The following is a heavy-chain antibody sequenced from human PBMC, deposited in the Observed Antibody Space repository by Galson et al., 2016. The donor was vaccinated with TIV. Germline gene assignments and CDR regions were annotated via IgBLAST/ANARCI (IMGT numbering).Heavy chain of an antibody. V-gene: IGHV1-46*01. D-gene: IGHD2-21*01. J-gene: IGHJ4*02. CDR1: GYTFVTYY. CDR2: IDPNSGGT. Sequence: SVKVSCKASGYTFVTYYMHWVRQAPGQGLEWVGVIDPNSGGTTYAQKFQGRVTMTRDASTSTVCMELSSLRSGDTAVFYCAVWSNIYYFALWGQGTLITVSS. CDR3: AVWSNIYYFAL.